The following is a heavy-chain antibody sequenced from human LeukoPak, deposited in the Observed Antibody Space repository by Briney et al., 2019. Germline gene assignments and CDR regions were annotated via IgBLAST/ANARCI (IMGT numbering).Heavy chain of an antibody. D-gene: IGHD3-22*01. CDR3: AKDHDSSGYQPNWFDP. Sequence: GGSLRLSCAASGFTLSSYWMSWVRQAPGKGLEWVANIKQDGSEKYYVGSVKGRFTISRDNAKNTLYLQMNSLRAEDTAVYYCAKDHDSSGYQPNWFDPWGQGTLVTVSS. J-gene: IGHJ5*02. CDR1: GFTLSSYW. V-gene: IGHV3-7*03. CDR2: IKQDGSEK.